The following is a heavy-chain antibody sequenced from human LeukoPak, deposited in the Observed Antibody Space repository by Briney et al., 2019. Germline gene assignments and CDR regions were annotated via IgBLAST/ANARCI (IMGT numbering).Heavy chain of an antibody. D-gene: IGHD2-2*01. CDR2: IRYDGSNK. CDR3: AKNIVVVPADEYFDY. J-gene: IGHJ4*02. CDR1: GFTFSSYG. Sequence: QPGGSLRLSCAASGFTFSSYGMHWVRQAPGKGLEWVAFIRYDGSNKYYADSVKGRFTISRDNSKNTLYLQMNSLRAEDTAVYYCAKNIVVVPADEYFDYWGQGTLVTVSS. V-gene: IGHV3-30*02.